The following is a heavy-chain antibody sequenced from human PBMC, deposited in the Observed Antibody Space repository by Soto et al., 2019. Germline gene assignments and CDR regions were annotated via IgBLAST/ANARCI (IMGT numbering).Heavy chain of an antibody. D-gene: IGHD2-2*01. Sequence: QVQLQQWGAGLLKPSETLSLTCVVYGGSFSGYYWSWIHQSPGKGLEWIGGINHRGSTNYNPSLESRVTISVDTSKNQFSLKLPSVTAADTAMYFCARDGFCTSTTCRVGNWFDPWGQGTLVTVSS. CDR3: ARDGFCTSTTCRVGNWFDP. CDR1: GGSFSGYY. V-gene: IGHV4-34*01. J-gene: IGHJ5*02. CDR2: INHRGST.